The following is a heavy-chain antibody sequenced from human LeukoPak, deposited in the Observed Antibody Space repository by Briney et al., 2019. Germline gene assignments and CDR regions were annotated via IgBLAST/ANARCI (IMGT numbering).Heavy chain of an antibody. V-gene: IGHV3-9*01. J-gene: IGHJ6*02. D-gene: IGHD3-10*01. CDR2: ISWNSGSI. Sequence: GGSLRLSCAASGFTFDDYAMHWVRQAPGKGLEWVSGISWNSGSIGYADSGKGRFTISRDNAKNSLYLQMNSLRAEDTALYYCAKDYGSGSYYSYYYYYYGMDVWGQGTTVTVSS. CDR3: AKDYGSGSYYSYYYYYYGMDV. CDR1: GFTFDDYA.